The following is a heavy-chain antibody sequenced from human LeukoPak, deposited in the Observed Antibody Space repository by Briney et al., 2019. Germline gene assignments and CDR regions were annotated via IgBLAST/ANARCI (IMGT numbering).Heavy chain of an antibody. CDR2: IKQDGSEK. J-gene: IGHJ4*02. CDR3: ARVDYGDPYYFDY. CDR1: GFTFSSYW. D-gene: IGHD4-17*01. Sequence: SLRLSCAASGFTFSSYWMSWVRQAPGKGLEWVANIKQDGSEKYYVDSVKGRFTISRDNAKNSLYLQMNSLRAEDTAVYYCARVDYGDPYYFDYWGQGTLVTVSS. V-gene: IGHV3-7*01.